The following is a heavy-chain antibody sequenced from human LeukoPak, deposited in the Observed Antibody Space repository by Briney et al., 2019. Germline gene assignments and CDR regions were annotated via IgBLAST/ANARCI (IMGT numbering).Heavy chain of an antibody. CDR3: ARVQVKQWLFFDF. Sequence: GGSLRLSCAASGFTVSSNYMSWVRQAPGKGLEWVSVIYSGGSTYYADSVKGRFTISRDNSKNTLYLQMNSLRAEDTAVYYCARVQVKQWLFFDFGREGTLDPVSS. D-gene: IGHD6-19*01. J-gene: IGHJ4*02. V-gene: IGHV3-53*01. CDR2: IYSGGST. CDR1: GFTVSSNY.